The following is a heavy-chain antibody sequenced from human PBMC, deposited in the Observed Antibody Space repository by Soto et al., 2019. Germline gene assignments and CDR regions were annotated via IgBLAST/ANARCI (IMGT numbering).Heavy chain of an antibody. D-gene: IGHD1-1*01. J-gene: IGHJ4*02. Sequence: PGGSLRHSFAASEFTFSGYPMNWVRQAPGKGLEYVSAISSNGGSTHYADSVKGRFTISRDNAKNSLYLQMNSLRAEDTAVYYCTGGQDNLAVNFDYWGQGTPVTVSS. V-gene: IGHV3-64*04. CDR3: TGGQDNLAVNFDY. CDR1: EFTFSGYP. CDR2: ISSNGGST.